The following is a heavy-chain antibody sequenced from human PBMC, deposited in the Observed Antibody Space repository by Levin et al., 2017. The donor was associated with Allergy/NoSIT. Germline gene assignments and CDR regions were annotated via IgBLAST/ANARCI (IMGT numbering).Heavy chain of an antibody. J-gene: IGHJ4*02. CDR1: GGSISSGDYY. CDR3: ARGGSYYDILTGYYPGFFFDY. Sequence: SQTLSLPCTVSGGSISSGDYYWSWIRQPPGKGLEWIGYIYYSGSTYYNPSLKSRVTISVDTSKNQFSLKLSSVTAADTAVYYCARGGSYYDILTGYYPGFFFDYWGQGTLVTVSS. V-gene: IGHV4-30-4*01. D-gene: IGHD3-9*01. CDR2: IYYSGST.